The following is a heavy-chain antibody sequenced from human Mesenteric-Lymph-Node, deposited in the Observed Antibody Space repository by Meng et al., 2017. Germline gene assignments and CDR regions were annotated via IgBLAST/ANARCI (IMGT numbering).Heavy chain of an antibody. CDR1: GFTFSSYA. J-gene: IGHJ3*02. V-gene: IGHV3-23*01. D-gene: IGHD3-10*01. CDR2: ISGSGGST. Sequence: GESLKISCAASGFTFSSYAMSWVRQAPGKGLEWVSAISGSGGSTYYADSVKGRFTISRDNSKNTLYLQMNSLRAEDTAVYYCAGRYYGSGSLGAFDIWGQGTMVTVSS. CDR3: AGRYYGSGSLGAFDI.